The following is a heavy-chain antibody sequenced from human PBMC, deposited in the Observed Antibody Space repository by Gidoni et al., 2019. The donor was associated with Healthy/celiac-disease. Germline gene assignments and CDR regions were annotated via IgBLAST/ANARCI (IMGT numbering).Heavy chain of an antibody. CDR2: ISGSGGST. V-gene: IGHV3-23*01. J-gene: IGHJ4*02. D-gene: IGHD6-13*01. CDR3: AKDAGIAPRGRGYY. CDR1: GFTFSSYA. Sequence: VPLLESGGGWVQPGGSLRRSCAASGFTFSSYAMSWVRQAPGKGLEWVSAISGSGGSTYYADSVKGRFTIPRDNSKNTLYLQMNSLRAEDTAVYYCAKDAGIAPRGRGYYWGQGTLVTVSS.